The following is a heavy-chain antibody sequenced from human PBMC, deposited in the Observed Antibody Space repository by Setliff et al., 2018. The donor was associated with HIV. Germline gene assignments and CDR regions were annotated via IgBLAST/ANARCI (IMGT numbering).Heavy chain of an antibody. CDR1: GFPVSYYI. J-gene: IGHJ3*02. D-gene: IGHD6-13*01. CDR3: ARATAAWDDAFDI. V-gene: IGHV3-21*01. CDR2: ISSSNSYI. Sequence: AGGSLRLSCAASGFPVSYYIMNWVRQAPGKGLEWVSFISSSNSYIYYADSVKGRFTISRDNAKNSLYLQMNSLRAEDTAVYYCARATAAWDDAFDIWGQGTMVTVSS.